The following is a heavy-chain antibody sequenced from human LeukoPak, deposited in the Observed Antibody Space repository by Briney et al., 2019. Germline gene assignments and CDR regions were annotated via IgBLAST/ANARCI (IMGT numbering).Heavy chain of an antibody. V-gene: IGHV4-39*07. CDR3: AREFEEGQRSTVLGVVIMVWFDH. Sequence: SETLSLTCTVAGDSFSGPNYHWGWLRQPPGTGLEGIGSVTHRGSTSYNPSLKRRVTVSIDTSKNQVYLHVTSVTAADTAIYYCAREFEEGQRSTVLGVVIMVWFDHWGQGTLVTVSS. CDR1: GDSFSGPNYH. CDR2: VTHRGST. D-gene: IGHD3-3*01. J-gene: IGHJ5*02.